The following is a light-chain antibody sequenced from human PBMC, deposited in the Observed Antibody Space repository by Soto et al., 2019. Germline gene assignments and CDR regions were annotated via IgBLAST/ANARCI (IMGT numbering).Light chain of an antibody. V-gene: IGKV4-1*01. J-gene: IGKJ5*01. CDR1: QSVLSSSNNKNY. Sequence: DIVMTQSPDSLAVSLGERATINCKSSQSVLSSSNNKNYLAWYQQKPGQPPQMIIYWASSRKAGVPERFSGSGSGTDFTLTITSLQAEDVALYYCQQYYSNRPLIFGQGTRLEIK. CDR3: QQYYSNRPLI. CDR2: WAS.